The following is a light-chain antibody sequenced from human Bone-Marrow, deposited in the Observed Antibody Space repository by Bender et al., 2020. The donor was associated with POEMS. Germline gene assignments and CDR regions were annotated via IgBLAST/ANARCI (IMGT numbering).Light chain of an antibody. V-gene: IGLV2-14*03. CDR3: TSYTSSSAYV. J-gene: IGLJ1*01. CDR1: SSDIGGFIY. CDR2: DVT. Sequence: QSALTQPASVSGSPGQSITISCTGTSSDIGGFIYVSWYQQHPGKVPKLIIYDVTYRPSGVSNRFSGSKSGNTASLTISGLQAEDEADYYCTSYTSSSAYVFGTGTKVTVL.